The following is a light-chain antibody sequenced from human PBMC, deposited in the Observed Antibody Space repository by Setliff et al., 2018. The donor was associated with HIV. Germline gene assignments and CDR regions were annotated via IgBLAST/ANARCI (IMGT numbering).Light chain of an antibody. V-gene: IGLV2-14*02. CDR2: QAT. Sequence: QSVLTQPASVSGSPGQSITISCTGTSNDVGRYDLVSWYQQHPARAPKLIIYQATRRPSGVSNRFSGSKSGNVASLTISGLQAEDEADYYCSSYTSSSTLFGSGTKVTVL. CDR3: SSYTSSSTL. CDR1: SNDVGRYDL. J-gene: IGLJ1*01.